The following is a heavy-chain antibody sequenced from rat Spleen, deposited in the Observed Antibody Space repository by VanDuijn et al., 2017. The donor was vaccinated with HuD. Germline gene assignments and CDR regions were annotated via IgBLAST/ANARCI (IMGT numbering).Heavy chain of an antibody. D-gene: IGHD1-6*01. Sequence: LEWIAAISSGGSTYYNSALKSRLSISRDTSKSQVFLKMNSLQTEDTAIYFCTRDPVYYGLAAYWGQGTLVTVSS. CDR3: TRDPVYYGLAAY. J-gene: IGHJ3*01. V-gene: IGHV2-6*01. CDR2: ISSGGST.